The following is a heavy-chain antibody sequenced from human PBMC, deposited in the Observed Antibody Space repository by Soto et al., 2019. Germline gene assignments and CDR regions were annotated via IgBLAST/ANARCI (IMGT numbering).Heavy chain of an antibody. CDR2: IYWDGDK. D-gene: IGHD2-15*01. CDR3: AHKGGRGAGRYV. CDR1: GFSLSTSGVG. Sequence: QITLKESGPTLVKPTHTLTVTCTFAGFSLSTSGVGVAWIRQHPGKALEWLALIYWDGDKRYSPFLKSRLTITKDTSEHQVVLTLTDVDPVGTATYYCAHKGGRGAGRYVGGQGTTVTVSS. J-gene: IGHJ6*02. V-gene: IGHV2-5*02.